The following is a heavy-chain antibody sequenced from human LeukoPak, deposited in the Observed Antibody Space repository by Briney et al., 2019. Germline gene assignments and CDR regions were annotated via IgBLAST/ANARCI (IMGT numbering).Heavy chain of an antibody. V-gene: IGHV4-4*07. CDR3: VVTAALGYYMDV. J-gene: IGHJ6*03. CDR2: ISTSGST. CDR1: GDSISGFY. Sequence: SETLSLTCTVSGDSISGFYWSWIRQPAGKGLQWIGRISTSGSTNYNPSLKSRVTISVDTSKNQFSLKLSSVTAADTAVYYCVVTAALGYYMDVWGKGTTVTVSS. D-gene: IGHD2-21*02.